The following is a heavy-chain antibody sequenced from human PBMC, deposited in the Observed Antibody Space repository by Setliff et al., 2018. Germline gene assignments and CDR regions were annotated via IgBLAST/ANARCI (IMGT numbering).Heavy chain of an antibody. V-gene: IGHV1-18*01. CDR3: LRDRPYSNSPEYSFDV. D-gene: IGHD6-6*01. CDR1: GYTFTSFG. Sequence: GASVKVSCKASGYTFTSFGVSWVRQAPGQGLEWMGWISGFTGFTQYSQKFKGRVAVTIDKSTSTAYMDLTSLRFDDTAVYYCLRDRPYSNSPEYSFDVWGQGTTVNVSS. CDR2: ISGFTGFT. J-gene: IGHJ3*01.